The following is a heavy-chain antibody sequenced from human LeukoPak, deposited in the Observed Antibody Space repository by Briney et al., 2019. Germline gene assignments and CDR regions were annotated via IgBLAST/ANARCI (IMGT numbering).Heavy chain of an antibody. V-gene: IGHV3-30*04. Sequence: GGSLRLSCAASGFTFSSYAMSWVRQAPGKGLEGVAVISYDGSNKYYADSVKGRFTISRDNSKNTLYLQMNSLRAEDTAVYYCARGLLWFGEFNSPPFDYWGQGTLVTVSS. J-gene: IGHJ4*02. CDR3: ARGLLWFGEFNSPPFDY. CDR1: GFTFSSYA. CDR2: ISYDGSNK. D-gene: IGHD3-10*01.